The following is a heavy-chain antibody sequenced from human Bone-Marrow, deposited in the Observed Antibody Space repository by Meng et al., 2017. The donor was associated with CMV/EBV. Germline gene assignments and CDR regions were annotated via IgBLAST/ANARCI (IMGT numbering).Heavy chain of an antibody. D-gene: IGHD3-3*01. CDR2: IRYDGSNK. Sequence: SGFIVSNYGMHWVRQAPGKGLEWVAFIRYDGSNKYYADSVKGRFTISRDNSKNTLYLQMNSLTTEDTAMYYCAKAAFGAVIIPWFDPWGQGTLVTVSS. J-gene: IGHJ5*02. V-gene: IGHV3-30*02. CDR3: AKAAFGAVIIPWFDP. CDR1: GFIVSNYG.